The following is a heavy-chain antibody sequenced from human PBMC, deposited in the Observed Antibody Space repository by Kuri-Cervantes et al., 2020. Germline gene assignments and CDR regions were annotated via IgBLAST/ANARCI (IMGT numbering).Heavy chain of an antibody. Sequence: SETLSLTCTVSGGSISSGDYYWSWIRQTPGKGLEWIGYIYYSGSTNYNPSLKSRVTVSIDTSKNQFSLTLTSVTAADTALYYCARGPENTNGFYFDYWGQGALVTVSS. CDR3: ARGPENTNGFYFDY. J-gene: IGHJ4*02. V-gene: IGHV4-61*08. CDR1: GGSISSGDYY. CDR2: IYYSGST. D-gene: IGHD2-8*01.